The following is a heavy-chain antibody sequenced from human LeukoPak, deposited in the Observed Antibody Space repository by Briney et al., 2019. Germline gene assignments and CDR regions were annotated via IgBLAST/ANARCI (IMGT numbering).Heavy chain of an antibody. V-gene: IGHV3-66*01. CDR1: GFTFSSYA. D-gene: IGHD4-11*01. CDR3: ARSYSNHLFGMDV. J-gene: IGHJ6*02. CDR2: IYSGGNT. Sequence: GGSLRLSCAASGFTFSSYAMTWVRQAPGKGLEWVSVIYSGGNTYYADSVKGRVAISRDNSKNTVFLQVNRVRAEDTAVYYCARSYSNHLFGMDVWGQGTTVTVSS.